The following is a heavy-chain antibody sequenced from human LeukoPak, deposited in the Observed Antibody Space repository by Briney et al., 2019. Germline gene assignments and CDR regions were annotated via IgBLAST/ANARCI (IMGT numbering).Heavy chain of an antibody. D-gene: IGHD6-6*01. V-gene: IGHV4-34*01. CDR3: ARGKGWGLAARLRYYFDY. CDR2: INHSGST. Sequence: GSLRLSCAASGFTFSSYAMSWIRQPPGKGLEWIGEINHSGSTNYNPSLKSRVTISVDTSKNQFSLKLSSVTAADTAVYYCARGKGWGLAARLRYYFDYWGQGTLVTVSS. CDR1: GFTFSSYA. J-gene: IGHJ4*02.